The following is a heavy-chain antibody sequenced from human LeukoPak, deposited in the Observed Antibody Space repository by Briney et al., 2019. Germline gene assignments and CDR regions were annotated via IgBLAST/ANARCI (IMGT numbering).Heavy chain of an antibody. CDR1: GGSFSGYY. V-gene: IGHV4-34*01. D-gene: IGHD2-2*01. CDR2: VNHSGRT. J-gene: IGHJ5*02. Sequence: SETLSLTCAVYGGSFSGYYWSWIRQPPGKRLEWIGEVNHSGRTNYNPSLKSRGTISVDTSKNPFSLKLSSVTAADTAVYYCARYQKDIVVVPASAWFDPWGQGTLVTVSS. CDR3: ARYQKDIVVVPASAWFDP.